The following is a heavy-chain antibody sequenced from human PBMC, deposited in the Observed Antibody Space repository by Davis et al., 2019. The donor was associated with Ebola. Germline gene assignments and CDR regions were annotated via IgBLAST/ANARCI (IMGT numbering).Heavy chain of an antibody. J-gene: IGHJ6*02. CDR2: ITSYNGNT. D-gene: IGHD2-15*01. CDR1: GYTFTSYG. CDR3: ARDTPSSFGYCSGGSCSDGMDV. V-gene: IGHV1-18*01. Sequence: AASVKVSCKASGYTFTSYGISWVRQAPGQGLEWMGWITSYNGNTNYAQKLQGRVTMTTDTSTSTAYMELSSLRSEDTAVYYCARDTPSSFGYCSGGSCSDGMDVWGQGTTVTVSS.